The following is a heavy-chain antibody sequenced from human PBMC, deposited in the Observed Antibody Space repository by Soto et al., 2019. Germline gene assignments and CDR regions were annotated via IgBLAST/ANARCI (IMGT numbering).Heavy chain of an antibody. J-gene: IGHJ4*02. V-gene: IGHV4-31*03. D-gene: IGHD3-10*01. Sequence: QVQLQESGPGLVKPAQTLSLTCTVSGGSINSGGYYWSWIRQHPGVGLEWIGYIYYSGSTNYNPSLKSRLTISLDTSKNQFSLELSSVTAADTAVYYCARDGGYGSGSYRFDYWGQGTLVTVSS. CDR1: GGSINSGGYY. CDR3: ARDGGYGSGSYRFDY. CDR2: IYYSGST.